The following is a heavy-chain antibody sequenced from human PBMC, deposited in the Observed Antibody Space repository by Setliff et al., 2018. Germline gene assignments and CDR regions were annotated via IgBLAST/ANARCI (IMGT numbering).Heavy chain of an antibody. D-gene: IGHD3-3*02. CDR2: IYTSGAT. CDR3: ARAELEFLTRLDP. V-gene: IGHV4-61*09. CDR1: GGSVSSGNSY. J-gene: IGHJ5*02. Sequence: PSETLSLTCIVSGGSVSSGNSYWTWIRQPAGKGLEWIGHIYTSGATNYSPSLKTRVTISMDTSRNHFSLRLTSVTAPDTAVYYCARAELEFLTRLDPWGQGTLVTVSS.